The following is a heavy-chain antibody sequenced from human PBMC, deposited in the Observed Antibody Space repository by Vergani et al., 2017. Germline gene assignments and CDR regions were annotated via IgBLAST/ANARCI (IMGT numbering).Heavy chain of an antibody. V-gene: IGHV4-34*01. CDR3: ARGGDGYNYSVDY. Sequence: QVQLQQWGAGLLKPSETLSLTCAVYGGSFSGYYWSWIRQPPGKGLEWIGEINHSGSTNYNPSLKSRVTISVDTSKNQFSLKLSSVTAADTAVYYCARGGDGYNYSVDYWGQGTLVTVSS. D-gene: IGHD5-24*01. J-gene: IGHJ4*02. CDR2: INHSGST. CDR1: GGSFSGYY.